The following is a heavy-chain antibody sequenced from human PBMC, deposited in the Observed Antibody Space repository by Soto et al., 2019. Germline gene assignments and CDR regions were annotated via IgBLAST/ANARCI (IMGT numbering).Heavy chain of an antibody. CDR3: AKDRARDIVVVPAARTTYYYYGMDI. J-gene: IGHJ6*02. Sequence: GGSLRLSCAASGFTFSSYAMCWVRQAPGKGLEWVSAISGSGVSTYYADSVKGRFTISRDNSKNMVYLQMNSLRAEDTAVYYCAKDRARDIVVVPAARTTYYYYGMDIWGQGTTVTVSS. CDR2: ISGSGVST. D-gene: IGHD2-2*01. CDR1: GFTFSSYA. V-gene: IGHV3-23*01.